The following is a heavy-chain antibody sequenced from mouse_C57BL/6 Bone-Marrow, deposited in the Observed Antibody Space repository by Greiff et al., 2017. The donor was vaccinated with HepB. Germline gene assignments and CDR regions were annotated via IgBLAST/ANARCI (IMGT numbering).Heavy chain of an antibody. Sequence: EVQLQQSGPELVKPGASVKISCKASGYTFTDYYMNWVKQSNGKSLEWIGDINPNNGGTSYNQKFKGKATLTVDKSSSTAYMELRSLTSEDSAVYYCARAYDGYYAMDYWGQGTSVTVSS. V-gene: IGHV1-26*01. J-gene: IGHJ4*01. CDR3: ARAYDGYYAMDY. D-gene: IGHD2-3*01. CDR2: INPNNGGT. CDR1: GYTFTDYY.